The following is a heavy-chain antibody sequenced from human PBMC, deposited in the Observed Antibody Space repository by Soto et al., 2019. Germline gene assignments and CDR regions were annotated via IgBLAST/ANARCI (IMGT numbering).Heavy chain of an antibody. J-gene: IGHJ4*02. Sequence: QVQLVQSGAEVKKPGASVKVSCKASGYTFTSYGISWVRQAPGQGLEWMGWISAYNGNTNYAQKLQGRVTMTTDTSXXTAYMELRSLRSDATAVYYCARGHGVGATTSQFDYWGQGTLVTVSS. D-gene: IGHD1-26*01. CDR1: GYTFTSYG. V-gene: IGHV1-18*01. CDR3: ARGHGVGATTSQFDY. CDR2: ISAYNGNT.